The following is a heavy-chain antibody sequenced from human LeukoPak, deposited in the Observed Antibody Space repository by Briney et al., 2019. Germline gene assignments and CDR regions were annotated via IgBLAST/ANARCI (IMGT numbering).Heavy chain of an antibody. CDR3: ARDPVGGSTIFDY. CDR2: TYYRSKWYY. J-gene: IGHJ4*02. V-gene: IGHV6-1*01. D-gene: IGHD1-26*01. CDR1: GDSVSTNSAA. Sequence: SQTLSLTCAISGDSVSTNSAAWNWIRQSPSRGLEWLGRTYYRSKWYYDYAVAVKSRISINPDTSKNQFSLQLSSVTPEDTAVYYCARDPVGGSTIFDYWGQGTLVTVSP.